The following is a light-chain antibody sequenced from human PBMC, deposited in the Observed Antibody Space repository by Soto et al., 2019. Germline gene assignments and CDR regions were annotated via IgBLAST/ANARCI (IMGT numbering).Light chain of an antibody. CDR2: GAS. Sequence: EIVLTQSPGTLSLSPGERATLSFRASQSVSNSYLAWYQQKPGQAPRLLIYGASSRATGIPDRFSGSGSGTDFTLTISRLEPEDFAVYYCQQYSSSLMYTFGQGTKLEIK. J-gene: IGKJ2*01. CDR3: QQYSSSLMYT. V-gene: IGKV3-20*01. CDR1: QSVSNSY.